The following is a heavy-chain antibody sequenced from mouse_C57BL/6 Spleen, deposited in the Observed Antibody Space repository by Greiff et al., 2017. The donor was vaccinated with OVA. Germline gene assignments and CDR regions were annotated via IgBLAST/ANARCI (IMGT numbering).Heavy chain of an antibody. CDR3: DYYGSRGDWYFDV. V-gene: IGHV1-59*01. CDR1: GYTFTSYW. Sequence: QVQLQQPGAELVRPGTSVKLSCKASGYTFTSYWMHWVKQRPGQGLEWIGVIDPSDSYTNYNQKFKGKATLTVDTSSSTAYMRLSSLTSEDSAVYYCDYYGSRGDWYFDVWGTGTTVTVSS. CDR2: IDPSDSYT. D-gene: IGHD1-1*01. J-gene: IGHJ1*03.